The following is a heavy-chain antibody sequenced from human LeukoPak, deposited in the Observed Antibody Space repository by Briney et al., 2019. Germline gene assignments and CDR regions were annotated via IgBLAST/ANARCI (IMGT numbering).Heavy chain of an antibody. V-gene: IGHV4-34*01. J-gene: IGHJ4*02. CDR3: GRGGEWLLRRPVDY. D-gene: IGHD3-3*01. Sequence: SETLSLTCAVYGGSFSGYYWRWMRKPPGKGREWIGEIKRSRSTNYKPSLKSRVTISVDTSKNEYSLKRSAVTAADTEGYYFGRGGEWLLRRPVDYWGQGTLVTVSS. CDR2: IKRSRST. CDR1: GGSFSGYY.